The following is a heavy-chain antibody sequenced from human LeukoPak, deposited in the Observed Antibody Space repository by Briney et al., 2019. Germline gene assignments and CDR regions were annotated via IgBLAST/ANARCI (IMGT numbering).Heavy chain of an antibody. CDR3: AKPNGNVVAVPMDV. J-gene: IGHJ6*02. D-gene: IGHD2-21*01. CDR1: GFTFSAYA. Sequence: GGSLRLSCAASGFTFSAYAMNWVRQAPGKGLEWVSSIIGRGTSAFYADSVKGRFTISRDNSKNTLYLQMDSLTAADTAVYYCAKPNGNVVAVPMDVWGQGTTVTVSS. V-gene: IGHV3-23*01. CDR2: IIGRGTSA.